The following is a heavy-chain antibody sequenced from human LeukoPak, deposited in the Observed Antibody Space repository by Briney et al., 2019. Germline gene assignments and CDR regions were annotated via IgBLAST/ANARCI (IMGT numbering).Heavy chain of an antibody. D-gene: IGHD3-10*01. V-gene: IGHV1-2*02. CDR1: GYTFTCYY. Sequence: GASVKVSCKASGYTFTCYYIHWVRQAPGQGLEWMGWIDSNSGGTRYAENFQGRVTMTRDTSISTVYMELSGLGSDDTAVYYCTRDHWGENYWGQGTLVTVSP. CDR3: TRDHWGENY. CDR2: IDSNSGGT. J-gene: IGHJ4*02.